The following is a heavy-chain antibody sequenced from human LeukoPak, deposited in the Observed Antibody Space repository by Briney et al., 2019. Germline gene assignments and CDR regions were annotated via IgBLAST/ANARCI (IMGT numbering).Heavy chain of an antibody. J-gene: IGHJ6*04. CDR2: INPSGGST. D-gene: IGHD6-19*01. Sequence: ASVKVSCTASGYTFTSYYMHWVRQAPGQGLEWMGIINPSGGSTSFAQKFQGRVTMTRDTSTSTVYMELSSLRSEDTAVDYCARVYGVAGHRDTFYGMDVWGKGTTVTVSS. CDR1: GYTFTSYY. CDR3: ARVYGVAGHRDTFYGMDV. V-gene: IGHV1-46*01.